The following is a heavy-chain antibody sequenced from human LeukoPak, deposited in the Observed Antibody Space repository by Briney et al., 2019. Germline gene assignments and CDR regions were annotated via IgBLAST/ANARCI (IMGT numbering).Heavy chain of an antibody. CDR3: ARRGVIIHFDY. CDR1: GGSISSSSYY. CDR2: IYYSGST. Sequence: SETLSLTCTVSGGSISSSSYYWGWIRQPPGKGLEWIGSIYYSGSTYYNPSLKSRVTISVDTSKNQFSLKLSSVTAADTAVYYCARRGVIIHFDYWGQGTLVTVSS. V-gene: IGHV4-39*07. J-gene: IGHJ4*02. D-gene: IGHD3-10*01.